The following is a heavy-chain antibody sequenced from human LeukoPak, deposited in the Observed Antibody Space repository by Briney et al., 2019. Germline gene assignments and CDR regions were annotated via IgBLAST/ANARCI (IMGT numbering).Heavy chain of an antibody. V-gene: IGHV3-21*01. CDR1: GFSFSSYN. Sequence: GSLRLSCAASGFSFSSYNMNWVRQAPGKGLEWVSSITSSSSYTFYADSVKGRFTISRDNARNSPYLQMNSLRAEDTAVYYCARDPYSGAYGDTYYYYMDVWGKGTTVTISS. J-gene: IGHJ6*03. D-gene: IGHD1-26*01. CDR3: ARDPYSGAYGDTYYYYMDV. CDR2: ITSSSSYT.